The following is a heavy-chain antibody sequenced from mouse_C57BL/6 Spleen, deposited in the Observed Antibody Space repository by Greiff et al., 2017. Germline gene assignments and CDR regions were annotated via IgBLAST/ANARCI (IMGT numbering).Heavy chain of an antibody. J-gene: IGHJ2*01. V-gene: IGHV5-17*01. CDR2: ISSGSSTI. D-gene: IGHD1-1*01. CDR1: GFTFSDYG. CDR3: AYGSPFDY. Sequence: EVKVVESGGGLVKPGGSLKLSCAASGFTFSDYGMHWVRQAPEKGLEWVAYISSGSSTIYYADTVKGRFTISRANAKHTRFLQMTSRRSEDTAMYDCAYGSPFDYWGQGTTLTVSS.